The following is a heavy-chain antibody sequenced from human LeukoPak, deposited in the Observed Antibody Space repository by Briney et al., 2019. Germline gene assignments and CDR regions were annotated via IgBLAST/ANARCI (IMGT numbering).Heavy chain of an antibody. CDR3: ASTASYDYYDSSGYYARFDP. D-gene: IGHD3-22*01. CDR1: GYTFTGYY. J-gene: IGHJ5*02. V-gene: IGHV1-2*02. CDR2: INPNNGGT. Sequence: GASVKVSCKASGYTFTGYYMHWVRQAPGQGLEWMGWINPNNGGTNYAQKFQGRVTMTRDTSISTAYMELSRLRSDDTAVYYCASTASYDYYDSSGYYARFDPWGQGTLVTVSS.